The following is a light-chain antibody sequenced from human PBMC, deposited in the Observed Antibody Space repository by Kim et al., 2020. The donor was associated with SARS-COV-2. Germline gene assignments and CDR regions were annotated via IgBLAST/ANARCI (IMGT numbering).Light chain of an antibody. CDR2: ATS. CDR1: QGIRND. V-gene: IGKV1-6*01. Sequence: AIQMTQSPSSLSASVGDRVTITCRASQGIRNDLGWYQQKPGRAPNLLIYATSTLQSVVPSRFSGSGSGTDFTLTISSLQPEDVATYYCIQDYDYPLTFGGGTKVDIK. CDR3: IQDYDYPLT. J-gene: IGKJ4*01.